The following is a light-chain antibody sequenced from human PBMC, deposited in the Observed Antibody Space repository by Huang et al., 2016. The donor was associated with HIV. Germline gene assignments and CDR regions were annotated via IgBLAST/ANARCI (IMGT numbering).Light chain of an antibody. V-gene: IGKV3-20*01. J-gene: IGKJ2*01. Sequence: EIVLTQSPGTLSLSPGERATLSCRASQSVSSSYLAWSQQKPGQAPRLLIDGASSRATGIPDRFSGSGSGTDFTLTISRLEPEDFAVYYCQQYGSGYTFGQGTKLEIK. CDR2: GAS. CDR1: QSVSSSY. CDR3: QQYGSGYT.